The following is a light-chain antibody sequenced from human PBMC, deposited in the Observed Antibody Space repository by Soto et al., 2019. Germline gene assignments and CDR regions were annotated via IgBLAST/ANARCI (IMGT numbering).Light chain of an antibody. J-gene: IGKJ3*01. Sequence: EIVLTQSPGTLSLSPGDRATLSCRTSQSVSSSQSVSSNYLAWYQQKPGQAPRLLIYGASSRATRSPDRFSGIGSATDFTLTISRLEPEDFAVYYCQQYGSSPFTFGPGTKVDIK. CDR3: QQYGSSPFT. CDR2: GAS. CDR1: QSVSSSQSVSSNY. V-gene: IGKV3-20*01.